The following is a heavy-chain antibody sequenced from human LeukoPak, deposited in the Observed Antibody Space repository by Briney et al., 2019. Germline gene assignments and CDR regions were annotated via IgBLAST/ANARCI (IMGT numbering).Heavy chain of an antibody. Sequence: SETLSLTCLVSGGSISSHYWTWIRQPPGKGLEWIGYISYSGSTDYNPSLKSRVTMSVDTSKNHFSLKLTSVTAADTAAYYCARDKVAVDGPRFNPWGQGTLVTVSS. CDR3: ARDKVAVDGPRFNP. CDR1: GGSISSHY. CDR2: ISYSGST. V-gene: IGHV4-59*11. D-gene: IGHD6-19*01. J-gene: IGHJ5*02.